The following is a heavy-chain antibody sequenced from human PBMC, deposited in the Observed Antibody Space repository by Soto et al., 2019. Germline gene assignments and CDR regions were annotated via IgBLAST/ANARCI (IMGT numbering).Heavy chain of an antibody. J-gene: IGHJ4*02. Sequence: EVQLVQSGAEVKKPGESLRISCKGSGYSFTSYWISWVRQMPGKGLEWMGRIDPSDSYTNYSPSFQGHVTISADKSISPAYLQWSSLKASDTAMYYCARHPLIDYYDSSGYTAQGFDYWGQGTLVTVSS. CDR3: ARHPLIDYYDSSGYTAQGFDY. CDR2: IDPSDSYT. D-gene: IGHD3-22*01. CDR1: GYSFTSYW. V-gene: IGHV5-10-1*03.